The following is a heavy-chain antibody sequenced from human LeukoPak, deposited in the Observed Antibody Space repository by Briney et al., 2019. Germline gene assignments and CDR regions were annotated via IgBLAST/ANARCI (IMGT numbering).Heavy chain of an antibody. D-gene: IGHD1-26*01. CDR1: GYTFTSYY. CDR2: INPSGGST. V-gene: IGHV1-46*01. J-gene: IGHJ3*02. CDR3: ARGSGSYFVAFDI. Sequence: ASVKVSCKASGYTFTSYYMHWVRQAPGQGLEWMGIINPSGGSTSYAQKFQGRVTMTRNTSISTAYMELSSLRSEDTAVYYCARGSGSYFVAFDIWGQGTMVTVSS.